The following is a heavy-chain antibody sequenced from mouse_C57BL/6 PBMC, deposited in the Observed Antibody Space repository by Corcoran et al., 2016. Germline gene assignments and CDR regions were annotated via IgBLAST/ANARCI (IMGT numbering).Heavy chain of an antibody. CDR1: GYTFTDYY. V-gene: IGHV1-77*01. Sequence: QVQLKQSGAELVKPGASVKISCKASGYTFTDYYINWVKQRHGQGLEWIGKIGPGSGSTYYNEKFKAKATLTADKSSSTAYMQLSSLTSEDSAVYFLESSAVVARDWYFDVWGTGPTVTVSS. CDR2: IGPGSGST. J-gene: IGHJ1*02. CDR3: ESSAVVARDWYFDV. D-gene: IGHD1-1*01.